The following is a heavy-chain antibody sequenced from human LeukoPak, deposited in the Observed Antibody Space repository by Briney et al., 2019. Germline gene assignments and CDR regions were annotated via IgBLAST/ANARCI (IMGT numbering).Heavy chain of an antibody. CDR1: GDSISYYY. Sequence: SETLSLTCTVSGDSISYYYWSWIRQPPGKGLEWIGYIYYSGSTDYNPSLKSRVSISVDTSKNQFSLKLNSMTPADTAVYYCASGADYSNYYFNYWGQGTLVTVSS. CDR3: ASGADYSNYYFNY. D-gene: IGHD4-11*01. J-gene: IGHJ4*02. V-gene: IGHV4-59*01. CDR2: IYYSGST.